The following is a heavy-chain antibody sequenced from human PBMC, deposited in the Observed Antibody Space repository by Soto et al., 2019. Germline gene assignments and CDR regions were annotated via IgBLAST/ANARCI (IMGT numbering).Heavy chain of an antibody. Sequence: EVQLLESGGGLVQPGGSLRLSCAASGFTFSSYAMSWVRQAPGKGLEWVSAISGSGGSTYYADYGKGRFTNSRDNSKNTLNVQMNSLRAEDTAVYYCAKSEGPYGDSYLFDYWGQGTLVTVSS. CDR1: GFTFSSYA. CDR3: AKSEGPYGDSYLFDY. J-gene: IGHJ4*02. V-gene: IGHV3-23*01. CDR2: ISGSGGST. D-gene: IGHD4-17*01.